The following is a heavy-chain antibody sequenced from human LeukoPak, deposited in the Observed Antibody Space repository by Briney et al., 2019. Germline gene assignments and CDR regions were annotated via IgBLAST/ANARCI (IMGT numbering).Heavy chain of an antibody. Sequence: ASVKVSCKASGYTFTSYDINWVRQATGQGLEWLGWMNPNSGNTGYAQKFQGRVTMTRDTSISTAYMELSRLRSDDTAVYYCARVLNRGVVPAATFDYWGQGTLVTVSS. V-gene: IGHV1-8*01. CDR2: MNPNSGNT. D-gene: IGHD2-2*01. J-gene: IGHJ4*02. CDR1: GYTFTSYD. CDR3: ARVLNRGVVPAATFDY.